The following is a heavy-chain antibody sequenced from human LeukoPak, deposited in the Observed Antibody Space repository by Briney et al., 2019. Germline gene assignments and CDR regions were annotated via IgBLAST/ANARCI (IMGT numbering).Heavy chain of an antibody. CDR1: GGSISSYY. CDR3: ARVSCCDAFDY. Sequence: PSETLSLTCTVSGGSISSYYWSWIRQPPGKGLEWIGYIYYSGSTNYNPSLKSRVTISVDTSKNQFSLKLSSVTAADTAVYYCARVSCCDAFDYWGQGTLVTVSS. J-gene: IGHJ4*02. D-gene: IGHD2-15*01. V-gene: IGHV4-59*01. CDR2: IYYSGST.